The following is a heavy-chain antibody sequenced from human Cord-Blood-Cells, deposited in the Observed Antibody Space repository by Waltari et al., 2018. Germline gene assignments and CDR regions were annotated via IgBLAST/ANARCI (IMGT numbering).Heavy chain of an antibody. CDR3: ATRQDAFDI. J-gene: IGHJ3*02. CDR2: IYHSGST. CDR1: GYSFSSGYY. Sequence: QVQLQESGPGLVKPSETLPLTCAVSGYSFSSGYYWGCLRQPPGKGLEWIGSIYHSGSTYYNPSLKSRVTISVDTSKNQFSLKLSSVTAADTAVYYCATRQDAFDIWGQGTMVTVSS. V-gene: IGHV4-38-2*01.